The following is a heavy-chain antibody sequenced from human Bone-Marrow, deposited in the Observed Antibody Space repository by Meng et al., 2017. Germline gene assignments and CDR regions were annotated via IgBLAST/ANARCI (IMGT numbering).Heavy chain of an antibody. Sequence: GESLKISCTTSGFTFGDYAMSWFRQAPGKGLEWVGFIRSKAYGGTTEYAASVKGRFTISRDDSKSIAYLQMNSLKTEDTAVCYCTRGGHMVRGIVAAFDIWGQGIMVTVSS. CDR1: GFTFGDYA. D-gene: IGHD3-10*01. J-gene: IGHJ3*02. CDR2: IRSKAYGGTT. V-gene: IGHV3-49*03. CDR3: TRGGHMVRGIVAAFDI.